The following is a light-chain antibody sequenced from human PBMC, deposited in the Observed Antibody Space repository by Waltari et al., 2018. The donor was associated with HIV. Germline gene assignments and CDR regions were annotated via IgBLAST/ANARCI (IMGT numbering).Light chain of an antibody. Sequence: DVQMTQSPSSLSASVGDRVAITCRASQGIGSDLAWYQQKPGKVPRLLIYGVSTLQSGVPARFSGGGSGTDFTLTITNLQTEDLSFYYCQRYDRAPYTFGPGTRLELK. CDR1: QGIGSD. CDR3: QRYDRAPYT. J-gene: IGKJ2*01. V-gene: IGKV1-27*01. CDR2: GVS.